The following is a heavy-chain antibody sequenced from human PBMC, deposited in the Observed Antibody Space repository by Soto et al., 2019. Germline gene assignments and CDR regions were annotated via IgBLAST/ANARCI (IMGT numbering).Heavy chain of an antibody. CDR2: IYYSGST. CDR1: GGSISSGGYY. Sequence: QVQLHESGPGLVKPSQTLSLTCTVSGGSISSGGYYWSWIRQPPGKGMEWIGYIYYSGSTYYNPSLKSRVTISVDTSTNQFSLKLSSVTAADTAVYYCARGVLLWFGELSPWGQGTLVTVSS. D-gene: IGHD3-10*01. J-gene: IGHJ5*02. V-gene: IGHV4-31*03. CDR3: ARGVLLWFGELSP.